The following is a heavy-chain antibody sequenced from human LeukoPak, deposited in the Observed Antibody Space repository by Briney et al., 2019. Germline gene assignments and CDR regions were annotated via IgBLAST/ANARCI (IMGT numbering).Heavy chain of an antibody. CDR2: ITSDSRYM. CDR1: GFTFSSYN. D-gene: IGHD2-15*01. J-gene: IGHJ4*02. Sequence: GGSLRLSCAASGFTFSSYNMNWVRKAPGKGLEWVSSITSDSRYMYYADSVKGRFTISRDNAKNTLFLQMNRLRPEDAAVYYCAKAPVTTCRGAYCYPFDYWGQGTLVTVSS. V-gene: IGHV3-21*04. CDR3: AKAPVTTCRGAYCYPFDY.